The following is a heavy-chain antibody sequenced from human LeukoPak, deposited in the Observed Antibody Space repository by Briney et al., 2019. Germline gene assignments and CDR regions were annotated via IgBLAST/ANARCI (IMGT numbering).Heavy chain of an antibody. J-gene: IGHJ4*02. CDR2: IYHSGST. D-gene: IGHD2-2*01. CDR3: ARGYCSSTSCLGLDY. CDR1: GGSISSSNW. Sequence: SWTLSLTCAVSGGSISSSNWWSWVRQPPGKGLEWIGEIYHSGSTNYNPSLKSRVTISVDKSKNQFSLKLSSVTAADTAVYYCARGYCSSTSCLGLDYWGQGTLVTVSS. V-gene: IGHV4-4*02.